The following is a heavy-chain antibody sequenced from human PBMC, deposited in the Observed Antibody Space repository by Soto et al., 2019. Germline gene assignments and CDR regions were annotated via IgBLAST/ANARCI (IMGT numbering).Heavy chain of an antibody. Sequence: VGSLRLSCAASGFTFSSYAMHWVRQAPGKGLEWVAVISYDGSNRYYADSVKGRFTISRDNSKNTLYLQMNSLRAEDTAVYYCARDSSGMDVWGQGTTVTVSS. J-gene: IGHJ6*02. CDR1: GFTFSSYA. CDR2: ISYDGSNR. CDR3: ARDSSGMDV. V-gene: IGHV3-30-3*01.